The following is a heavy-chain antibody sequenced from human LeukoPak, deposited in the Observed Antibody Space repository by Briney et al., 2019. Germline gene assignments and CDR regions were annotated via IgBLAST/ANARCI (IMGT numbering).Heavy chain of an antibody. CDR3: ARGGIVVVPAAPNWFDP. J-gene: IGHJ5*02. V-gene: IGHV1-8*01. CDR1: GYTFTSYD. D-gene: IGHD2-2*01. CDR2: MNPNSGNT. Sequence: GASVKVSCKASGYTFTSYDINWVRQATGQGLEWMGWMNPNSGNTGYAQKFQGRVTMTRNTSISTAYMELSSLRSEDTAVYYCARGGIVVVPAAPNWFDPWGQGTLVTVSS.